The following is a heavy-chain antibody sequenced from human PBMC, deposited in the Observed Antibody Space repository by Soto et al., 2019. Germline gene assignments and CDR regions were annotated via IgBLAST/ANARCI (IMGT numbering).Heavy chain of an antibody. CDR2: ISCGGSNK. V-gene: IGHV3-23*01. CDR3: ARENEGIAAAGNFYYYYYYMDV. D-gene: IGHD6-13*01. J-gene: IGHJ6*03. Sequence: GGSLRLSCAASGFTFSSYAMNWVRQAPGKGLEWVSFISCGGSNKNSADSVKGRFTISRDNSKNTLYLQMNSLRAEDTAVYYCARENEGIAAAGNFYYYYYYMDVWGKGTTVTVSS. CDR1: GFTFSSYA.